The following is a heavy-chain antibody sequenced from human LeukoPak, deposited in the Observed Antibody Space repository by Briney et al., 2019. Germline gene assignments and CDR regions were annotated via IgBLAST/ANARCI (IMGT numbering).Heavy chain of an antibody. Sequence: PSETLSLTCTVSGGSIRSYYWSWIRQPPGKGLEWIGEINHSGSTNYNPSLKSRVTISVDTSKNQFSLKLSSVTAADTAVYYCASHYYDSSGYYLAHDYWGQGTLVTVSS. D-gene: IGHD3-22*01. V-gene: IGHV4-34*01. CDR3: ASHYYDSSGYYLAHDY. CDR2: INHSGST. CDR1: GGSIRSYY. J-gene: IGHJ4*02.